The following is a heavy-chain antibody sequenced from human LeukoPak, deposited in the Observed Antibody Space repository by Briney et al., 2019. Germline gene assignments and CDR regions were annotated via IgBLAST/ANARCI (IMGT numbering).Heavy chain of an antibody. CDR1: GFTFRSYA. V-gene: IGHV3-64*01. CDR2: ISSNGGST. J-gene: IGHJ4*02. Sequence: PGGSLRLSCAASGFTFRSYAMHWVRQAPGKGLEYVSAISSNGGSTYANFVKGRFTISRDNSKNTLYLQMGSLRAEDMSVYYCARVAKKPWLAPLDYWGQGTLVTVSS. D-gene: IGHD6-19*01. CDR3: ARVAKKPWLAPLDY.